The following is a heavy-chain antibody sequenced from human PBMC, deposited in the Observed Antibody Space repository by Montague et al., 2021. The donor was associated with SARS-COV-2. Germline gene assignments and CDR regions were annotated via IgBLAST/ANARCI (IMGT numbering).Heavy chain of an antibody. V-gene: IGHV4-61*02. D-gene: IGHD1-26*01. CDR2: IYTSGST. CDR3: AKDGSTWGWFDP. CDR1: GDSMTSGRSF. J-gene: IGHJ5*02. Sequence: TLSLTCIVSGDSMTSGRSFWSWIRQPAGKELEWIGRIYTSGSTNHNPSLRSRVAISIDTAHNQVSLNLTAVTAADTAVYYCAKDGSTWGWFDPWGQGTLVTVSS.